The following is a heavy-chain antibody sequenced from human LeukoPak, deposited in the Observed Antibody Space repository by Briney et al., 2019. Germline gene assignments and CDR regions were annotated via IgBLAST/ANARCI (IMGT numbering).Heavy chain of an antibody. J-gene: IGHJ4*02. D-gene: IGHD3-3*01. V-gene: IGHV3-15*05. Sequence: GGSLRLPCAASGFIFHNAWMTWVRQAPGKGLEWVGRIKSNPDGGTADYAAPVKGRFIISRDDTKNTLYPQLNSLKTEDTAVYYCTTLSYDVHYWGQGTLVTVSS. CDR1: GFIFHNAW. CDR3: TTLSYDVHY. CDR2: IKSNPDGGTA.